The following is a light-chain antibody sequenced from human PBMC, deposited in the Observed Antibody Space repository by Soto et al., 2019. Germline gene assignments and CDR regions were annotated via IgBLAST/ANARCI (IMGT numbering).Light chain of an antibody. J-gene: IGKJ2*01. V-gene: IGKV3-20*01. CDR2: GAS. Sequence: EIVFTQFPGTLSLSPGERATPSCRASQSVSSSYLAWYQQKPGQAPRLLIYGASNRATGIPDRFSGSGSGTDFTLTISRLEPEDFAVYYCQQYGSSPYTFGQGTKGDIK. CDR3: QQYGSSPYT. CDR1: QSVSSSY.